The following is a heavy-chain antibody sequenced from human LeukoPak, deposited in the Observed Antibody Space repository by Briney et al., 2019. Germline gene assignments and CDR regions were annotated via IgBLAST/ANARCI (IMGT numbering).Heavy chain of an antibody. J-gene: IGHJ4*02. CDR1: GFTFSSYS. CDR3: ARGTIRFLEWLLQEVDY. CDR2: ISSSSSTI. V-gene: IGHV3-48*01. D-gene: IGHD3-3*01. Sequence: GGSLRLSCAASGFTFSSYSMNWVRQAPGKGLGWVSYISSSSSTIYYADSVKGRFTISRDNAKNSLYLQMNSLRAEDTAVYYCARGTIRFLEWLLQEVDYWGQGTLVTVSS.